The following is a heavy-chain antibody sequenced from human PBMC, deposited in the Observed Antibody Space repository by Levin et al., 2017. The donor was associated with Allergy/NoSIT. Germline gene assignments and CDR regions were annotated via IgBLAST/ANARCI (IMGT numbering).Heavy chain of an antibody. CDR1: GYTFTSYY. V-gene: IGHV1-46*01. J-gene: IGHJ5*02. CDR2: INPSGGST. CDR3: ARARGWFDP. D-gene: IGHD3-10*01. Sequence: GESLKISCKASGYTFTSYYMHWVRRAPGQGLEWMGIINPSGGSTSYAQKFQGRVTMTRDTSTSTVYMELSSLRSEDTAVYYCARARGWFDPWGQGTLVTVSS.